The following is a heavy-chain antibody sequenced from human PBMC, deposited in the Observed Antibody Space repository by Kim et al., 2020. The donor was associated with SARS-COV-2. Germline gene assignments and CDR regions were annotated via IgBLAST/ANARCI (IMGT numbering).Heavy chain of an antibody. CDR3: ARHVWYWGSNYGMDV. J-gene: IGHJ6*02. D-gene: IGHD7-27*01. Sequence: PSFQGHVTISADKSISTTYLQWSSLKASDTAMYYCARHVWYWGSNYGMDVWGQGTTVTVSS. V-gene: IGHV5-10-1*01.